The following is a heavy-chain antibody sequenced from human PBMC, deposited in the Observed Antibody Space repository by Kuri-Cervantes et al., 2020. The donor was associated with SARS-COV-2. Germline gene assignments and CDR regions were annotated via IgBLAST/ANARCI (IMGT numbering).Heavy chain of an antibody. CDR1: GGSISSSSYY. D-gene: IGHD6-13*01. CDR2: IYYSGST. J-gene: IGHJ6*03. V-gene: IGHV4-61*01. Sequence: SETLSLTCTVSGGSISSSSYYWGWIRQPSGKGLEWIGYIYYSGSTNYNPSLKSRVTISVDTSKNQFSLKLSSVTAADTAVYYCARDSAGTDYYYYMDVWGKGTTVTVSS. CDR3: ARDSAGTDYYYYMDV.